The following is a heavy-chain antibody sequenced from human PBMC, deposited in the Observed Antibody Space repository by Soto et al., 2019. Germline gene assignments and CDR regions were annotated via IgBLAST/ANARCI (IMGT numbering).Heavy chain of an antibody. CDR2: IYHSGST. V-gene: IGHV4-30-2*01. J-gene: IGHJ4*02. D-gene: IGHD1-26*01. CDR1: AGSSGRVDSS. Sequence: SRTCAGSAGSSGRVDSSGIFVRQPPGKGLEWIGYIYHSGSTYYNPSLKSRVTISVDRSKNQSSLKLSSVTAAVTAVDDCGRSKLLKPFDYRRQGTLVTVSS. CDR3: GRSKLLKPFDY.